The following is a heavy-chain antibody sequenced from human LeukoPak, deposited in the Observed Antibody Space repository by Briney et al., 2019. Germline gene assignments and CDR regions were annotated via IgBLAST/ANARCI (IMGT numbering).Heavy chain of an antibody. Sequence: WVRQMPGKGLEWLALIDWDDDKYYSTSLKTRLTISKDTSKNQVVLTMTNMDPVDTATYYCARTPPGGTTVVISHWYFDLWGRGTLVTVSS. V-gene: IGHV2-70*18. J-gene: IGHJ2*01. CDR2: IDWDDDK. D-gene: IGHD4-23*01. CDR3: ARTPPGGTTVVISHWYFDL.